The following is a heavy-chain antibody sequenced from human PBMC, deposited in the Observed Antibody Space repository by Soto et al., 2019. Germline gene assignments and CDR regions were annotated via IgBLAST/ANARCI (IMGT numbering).Heavy chain of an antibody. V-gene: IGHV4-59*01. CDR3: ARVPAASGWFEP. Sequence: PSETLSLTCTVSGGSIFSSYWTWIRQPPGKGLEWIGNVYYSGSTNYNPSLKSRITISVDTSKNQFSLNLSSVTAPDTAVYYCARVPAASGWFEPWGQGTLVTVSS. J-gene: IGHJ5*02. CDR2: VYYSGST. D-gene: IGHD2-15*01. CDR1: GGSIFSSY.